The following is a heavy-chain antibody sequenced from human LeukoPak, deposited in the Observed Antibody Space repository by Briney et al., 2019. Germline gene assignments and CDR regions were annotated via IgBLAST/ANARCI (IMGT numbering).Heavy chain of an antibody. CDR3: AKDLFGDYVWGTYRAIDT. CDR1: GFSISRYG. CDR2: TRYDGSNK. Sequence: GGSLRVSCAGSGFSISRYGMHWVRQPPGKGLEWVAFTRYDGSNKYFADSVKGRFTISGDNSKNTLYLQMQSLRLEDSAIYYCAKDLFGDYVWGTYRAIDTWGQGTLVTVSS. V-gene: IGHV3-30*02. D-gene: IGHD3-16*02. J-gene: IGHJ4*02.